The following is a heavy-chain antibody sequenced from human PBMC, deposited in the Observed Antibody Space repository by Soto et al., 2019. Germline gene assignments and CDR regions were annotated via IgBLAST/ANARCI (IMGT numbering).Heavy chain of an antibody. Sequence: QVQLVESGGGVVQPGTSLRLAYAASGFTFSRCGMHWVRQAPGKGLEWVAVISYDGSKTYHADSVKGRFTISRDNSKNTLFLQMNSLRVEDMAVYYCAKGSSELSYGYGFDQWGQGTLVTVSS. CDR2: ISYDGSKT. J-gene: IGHJ4*02. CDR1: GFTFSRCG. V-gene: IGHV3-30*18. D-gene: IGHD5-18*01. CDR3: AKGSSELSYGYGFDQ.